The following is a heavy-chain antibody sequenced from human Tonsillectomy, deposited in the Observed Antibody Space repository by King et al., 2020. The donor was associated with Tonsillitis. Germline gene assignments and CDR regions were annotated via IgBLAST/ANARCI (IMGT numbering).Heavy chain of an antibody. J-gene: IGHJ4*02. CDR1: GGSISSSYYY. CDR2: IYYSGST. V-gene: IGHV4-39*01. Sequence: QLQESGPGLVKPSETLSLTCTVSGGSISSSYYYWGWIRQPPGKGPEWIGSIYYSGSTYYNPSLKSRVTISVDTSKNQVSLKLSSVTAADTAVYYCARPDYYDSSGRIDYWGQGTLVTVSS. CDR3: ARPDYYDSSGRIDY. D-gene: IGHD3-22*01.